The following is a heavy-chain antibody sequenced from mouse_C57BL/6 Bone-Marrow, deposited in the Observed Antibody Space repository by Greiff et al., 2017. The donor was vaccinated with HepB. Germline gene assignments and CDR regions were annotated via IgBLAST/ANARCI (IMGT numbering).Heavy chain of an antibody. CDR1: GYTFTSYW. J-gene: IGHJ1*03. V-gene: IGHV1-59*01. CDR2: IDPSDSYT. CDR3: ARVSTTVVATDWYFDV. D-gene: IGHD1-1*01. Sequence: QVQLQQPGAELVRPGTSVKLSCKASGYTFTSYWMHWVKQRPGQGLEWIGVIDPSDSYTNYNQKFKGKATLTVDTSSSTAYMQLSSLTSEDSAVYYCARVSTTVVATDWYFDVWGTGTTVTVSS.